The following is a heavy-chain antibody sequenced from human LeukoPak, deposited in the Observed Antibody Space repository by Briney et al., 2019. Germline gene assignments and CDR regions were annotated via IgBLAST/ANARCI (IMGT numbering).Heavy chain of an antibody. CDR2: INHSGST. D-gene: IGHD3-9*01. V-gene: IGHV4-34*01. CDR3: ARQASEIYYDILTGYYLFDY. Sequence: SETLSLTCAVYGGSFSGYYWSWIRQPPGKGLEWIGEINHSGSTNYNPSLKSRVTISVDTSENQFSLKLSSVTAADTAVYYCARQASEIYYDILTGYYLFDYWGQGTLVTVSS. J-gene: IGHJ4*02. CDR1: GGSFSGYY.